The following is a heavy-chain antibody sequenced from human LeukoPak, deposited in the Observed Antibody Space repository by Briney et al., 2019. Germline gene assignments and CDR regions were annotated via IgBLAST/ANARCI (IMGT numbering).Heavy chain of an antibody. CDR3: ARRSSTHAFDI. CDR2: INPKNGDT. Sequence: ASVKVSCKASGYTFTAYYIHWVRQAPGQGLEWMGRINPKNGDTNYAQKFQDRVTMTRDTSMSTAYMDLRSLKSDDTAIYYCARRSSTHAFDIWGQGTMLTVSP. CDR1: GYTFTAYY. D-gene: IGHD3-10*01. V-gene: IGHV1-2*06. J-gene: IGHJ3*02.